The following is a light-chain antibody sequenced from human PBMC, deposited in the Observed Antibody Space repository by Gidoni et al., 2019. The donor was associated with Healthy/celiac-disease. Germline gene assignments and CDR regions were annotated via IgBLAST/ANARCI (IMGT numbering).Light chain of an antibody. J-gene: IGKJ1*01. CDR2: WAS. CDR1: QTVLYRSDNRNY. Sequence: DIVMTQSPDSLAVSLGESATINCKSSQTVLYRSDNRNYLAWYQQKPGQSPKLLIYWASTRASGVPDRFSCSGSGTDFTLTISTLQAEDAAVYFCQQYYDSPRTFGQGTKVEIK. CDR3: QQYYDSPRT. V-gene: IGKV4-1*01.